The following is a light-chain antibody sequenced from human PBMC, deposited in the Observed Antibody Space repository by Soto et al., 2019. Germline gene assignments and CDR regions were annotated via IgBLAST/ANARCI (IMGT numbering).Light chain of an antibody. CDR3: SSYTSSSTLV. V-gene: IGLV2-14*01. Sequence: QSALTQPASVSGSPGQSITISCTGTSSDVGGYNYVSWYQQHPGKAPKLIIYEVSNRPSGVSNRFSGSKSGNTASLTISGLQAEDDGDYYCSSYTSSSTLVFGGGTQLTVL. CDR2: EVS. J-gene: IGLJ2*01. CDR1: SSDVGGYNY.